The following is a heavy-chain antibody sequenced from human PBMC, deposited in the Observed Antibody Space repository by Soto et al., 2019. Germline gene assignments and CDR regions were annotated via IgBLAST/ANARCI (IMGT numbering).Heavy chain of an antibody. J-gene: IGHJ4*02. CDR1: GYNLIGYY. CDR2: INPNNGGT. Sequence: QVQLVQSGAEVKKPGASVKVSCKASGYNLIGYYIHWVRQAPGQGLEWLGWINPNNGGTNYAQSFQGRVTLTRDTSISTAYMDLSSLTSDDTAGYFCARRSSGWYFDYWGQGTLVTVSS. CDR3: ARRSSGWYFDY. D-gene: IGHD6-19*01. V-gene: IGHV1-2*02.